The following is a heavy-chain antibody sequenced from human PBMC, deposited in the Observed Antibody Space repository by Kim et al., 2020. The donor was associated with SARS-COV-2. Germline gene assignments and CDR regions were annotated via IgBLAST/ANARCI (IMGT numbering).Heavy chain of an antibody. Sequence: GGSLRLSCAASGFSFGRKWMSWVRQAPGKGLEWLANIKEDGSAKYYVDSVRGRFTISRDNAQNSLYLQMNSLRAEDTAVYYCGTAGAGGYCSGDNCLDNWGQGTLATVSS. V-gene: IGHV3-7*01. CDR1: GFSFGRKW. J-gene: IGHJ4*02. CDR2: IKEDGSAK. CDR3: GTAGAGGYCSGDNCLDN. D-gene: IGHD2-15*01.